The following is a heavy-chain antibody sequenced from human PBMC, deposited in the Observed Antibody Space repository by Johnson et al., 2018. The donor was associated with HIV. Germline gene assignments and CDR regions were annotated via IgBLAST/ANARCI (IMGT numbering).Heavy chain of an antibody. J-gene: IGHJ3*02. D-gene: IGHD3-10*01. V-gene: IGHV3-23*04. CDR3: ARVIMVRGVLDVFDI. Sequence: VLLVESGGGLVKPGGSLRLSCEASGFTFSNAWMSWVRQAPGKGLEWVSVISGSGNNRYYADSVKGRFTISRDNSKNTLYLQMKSLRAEDTAFYYCARVIMVRGVLDVFDIWGQGTIVTVSS. CDR1: GFTFSNAW. CDR2: ISGSGNNR.